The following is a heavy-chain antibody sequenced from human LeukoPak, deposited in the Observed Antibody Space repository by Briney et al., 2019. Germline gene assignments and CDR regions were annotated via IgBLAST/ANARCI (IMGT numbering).Heavy chain of an antibody. CDR2: ISATGGSNT. CDR3: AKGYGPGSRLDY. D-gene: IGHD3-10*01. Sequence: GGSLRLSCAASGFAFNNYAMAWVRQAPGKGLEWVSGISATGGSNTYYADSVEGRFTTSRDNSKNTLYLQMNSLRAEDTAVYYCAKGYGPGSRLDYWGQGTLVTVSS. V-gene: IGHV3-23*01. CDR1: GFAFNNYA. J-gene: IGHJ4*02.